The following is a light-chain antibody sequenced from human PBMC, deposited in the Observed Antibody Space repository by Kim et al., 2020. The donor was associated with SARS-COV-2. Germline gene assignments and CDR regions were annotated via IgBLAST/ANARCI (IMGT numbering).Light chain of an antibody. J-gene: IGKJ2*01. V-gene: IGKV1-5*03. CDR1: QRSRGW. CDR2: KAS. CDR3: QQYHSYST. Sequence: LSASVGDRVTSTCRARQRSRGWLGLYQQKPGKAPKLLIYKASSLESGVPSRFSGSGSGTEFTLTISSLQPDDFAAYYCQQYHSYSTFGQRAKLEI.